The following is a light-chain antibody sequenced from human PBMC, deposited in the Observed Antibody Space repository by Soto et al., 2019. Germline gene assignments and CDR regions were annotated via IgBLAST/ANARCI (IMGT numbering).Light chain of an antibody. CDR3: QQYHIWPPT. Sequence: EIVMTQSPATLSVSPGERATLSCRASQTVSSNLAWYQQKPGQAPRLLIYGASTRATDIPAKFSGSGSGTEFTPTTSSLQSKDFAVFYCQQYHIWPPTFGGGTKVDI. CDR1: QTVSSN. J-gene: IGKJ4*01. CDR2: GAS. V-gene: IGKV3-15*01.